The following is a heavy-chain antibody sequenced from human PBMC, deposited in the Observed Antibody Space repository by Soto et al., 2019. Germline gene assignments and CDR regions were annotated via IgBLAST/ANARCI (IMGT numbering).Heavy chain of an antibody. V-gene: IGHV1-18*01. CDR2: NSAHNGNT. Sequence: QVHLVQSGAEVKKPGASVKVSCKASGYTFTSYGITWVRQAPGQGLEWMGWNSAHNGNTAYAQKLQGRVIVTSDTSTSPAYMELRGLISDETSVYYCARGTYGDYWGQGALVTVSS. CDR1: GYTFTSYG. CDR3: ARGTYGDY. D-gene: IGHD4-17*01. J-gene: IGHJ4*02.